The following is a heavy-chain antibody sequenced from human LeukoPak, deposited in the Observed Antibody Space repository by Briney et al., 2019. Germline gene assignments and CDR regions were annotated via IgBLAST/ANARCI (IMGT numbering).Heavy chain of an antibody. CDR3: LTVRKYLRVGWNSNFDY. Sequence: GGSLRLSCAASGFTFSDYYMSWVRLTPGKGLEWVSTISGRAGTTHYADSVKGRFTISRDNSKNMLYLQMNSLRAEDTAVYYCLTVRKYLRVGWNSNFDYWGQGTLVTVSS. CDR2: ISGRAGTT. D-gene: IGHD1-7*01. V-gene: IGHV3-23*01. J-gene: IGHJ4*02. CDR1: GFTFSDYY.